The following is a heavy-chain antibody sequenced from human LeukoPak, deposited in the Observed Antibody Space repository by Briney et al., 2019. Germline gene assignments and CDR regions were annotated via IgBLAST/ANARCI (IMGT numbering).Heavy chain of an antibody. J-gene: IGHJ4*02. Sequence: SETLSLTCTVSGGSISSYYWSWIRQPPGKGLEWIGYIYYSGSTNYNPSLKSRVTISVDTSKNQFSLKLSSVTAADTAVYYCAGSGYCSSTSCYKLRIDYWGQGTLVTVSS. V-gene: IGHV4-59*01. CDR3: AGSGYCSSTSCYKLRIDY. CDR2: IYYSGST. CDR1: GGSISSYY. D-gene: IGHD2-2*02.